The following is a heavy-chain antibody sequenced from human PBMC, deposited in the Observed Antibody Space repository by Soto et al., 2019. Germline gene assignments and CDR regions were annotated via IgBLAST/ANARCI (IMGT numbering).Heavy chain of an antibody. CDR1: GGSISSSSYY. D-gene: IGHD6-19*01. V-gene: IGHV4-39*01. CDR3: ASRPGYSSGWYAFDI. Sequence: SETLSLTCTVSGGSISSSSYYWGWIRQPPGKGLEWIGSIYYSGSTYYNPSLKSRVTISVDTSKHQFSLKLSSVTAADTAVYYCASRPGYSSGWYAFDIWGQGTMVTVSS. J-gene: IGHJ3*02. CDR2: IYYSGST.